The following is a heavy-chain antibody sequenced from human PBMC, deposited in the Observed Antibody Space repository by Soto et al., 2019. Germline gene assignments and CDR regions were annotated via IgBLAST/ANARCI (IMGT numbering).Heavy chain of an antibody. CDR1: GYTFINYG. CDR3: ARDGISGAEPFEI. CDR2: ISAYNGNL. J-gene: IGHJ3*02. D-gene: IGHD1-20*01. V-gene: IGHV1-18*01. Sequence: GAPVKVSCKAPGYTFINYGISWVRPAPGQGLEWMGWISAYNGNLNYAQKIQGRVTMTTDASTTTAYMELRSLRSDDTAVYYCARDGISGAEPFEIWGQGTMVTVSS.